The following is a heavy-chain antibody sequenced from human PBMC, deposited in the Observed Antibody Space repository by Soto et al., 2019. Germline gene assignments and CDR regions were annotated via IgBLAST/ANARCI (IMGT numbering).Heavy chain of an antibody. CDR2: IASDGKDK. Sequence: PGGSLRLSCAASGFTFSSYAIHWVRQAPGKGLEWVAVIASDGKDKRYADSVKGRFTISRDNSKNTVYLQMNSLRGEDTAVYYCAKDGAIAAADYFFDYWGQGSLVTVSS. V-gene: IGHV3-30*18. D-gene: IGHD6-13*01. CDR3: AKDGAIAAADYFFDY. CDR1: GFTFSSYA. J-gene: IGHJ4*02.